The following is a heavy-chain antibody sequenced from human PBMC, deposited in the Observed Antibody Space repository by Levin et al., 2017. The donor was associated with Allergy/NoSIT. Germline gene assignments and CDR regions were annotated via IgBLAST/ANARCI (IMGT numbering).Heavy chain of an antibody. Sequence: SCAASGFTFSSYAMHWVRQAPGKGLEWVAVISYDGSNKYYADSVKGRFTISRDNSKNTLYLQMNSLRAEDTAVYYCASRGIIAARAFDIWGQGTMVTVSS. CDR3: ASRGIIAARAFDI. CDR1: GFTFSSYA. J-gene: IGHJ3*02. V-gene: IGHV3-30*04. D-gene: IGHD6-6*01. CDR2: ISYDGSNK.